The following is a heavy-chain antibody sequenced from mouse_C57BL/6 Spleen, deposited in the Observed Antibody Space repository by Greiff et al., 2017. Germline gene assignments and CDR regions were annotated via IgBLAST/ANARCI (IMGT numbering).Heavy chain of an antibody. Sequence: QVQLQQSGAELVRPGSSVKLSCKASGYTFTSYWMHWVKQRPIQGLEWIGNIDPSDSETHYNQKFKDKATLTVDKSSSTAYMQLSSLTSEDSAVYYCARSDDGPFAYWGQGTLVTVSA. CDR2: IDPSDSET. CDR3: ARSDDGPFAY. V-gene: IGHV1-52*01. J-gene: IGHJ3*01. CDR1: GYTFTSYW. D-gene: IGHD2-3*01.